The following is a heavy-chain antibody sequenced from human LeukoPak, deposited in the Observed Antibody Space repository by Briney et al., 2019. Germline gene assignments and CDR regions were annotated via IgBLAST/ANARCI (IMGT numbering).Heavy chain of an antibody. D-gene: IGHD3-10*01. V-gene: IGHV4-34*01. CDR2: INHSGST. J-gene: IGHJ4*02. CDR1: GGSFSGYY. CDR3: ARDNNVLVWFGEFID. Sequence: PSETLSLTCAVYGGSFSGYYWSWIRQPPGKGLEWIGEINHSGSTNYNPSLKSRVTISVDTSKKQFSLKLSSVTAADTAVYYCARDNNVLVWFGEFIDWGQGTLVTVSS.